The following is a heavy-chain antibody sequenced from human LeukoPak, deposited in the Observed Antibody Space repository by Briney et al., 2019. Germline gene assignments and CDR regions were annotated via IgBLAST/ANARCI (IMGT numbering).Heavy chain of an antibody. CDR1: GFTFSSYS. V-gene: IGHV3-21*01. Sequence: TGGSLRLSCAASGFTFSSYSMNWVRQAPGKGLEWVSSISSSSSYIYYADSVKGRFAISRGNAKNSLYLQMNSLRAEDTAVYYCARDPRGYDFWSGYSYYMDVWGKGTTVTVSS. CDR3: ARDPRGYDFWSGYSYYMDV. J-gene: IGHJ6*03. D-gene: IGHD3-3*01. CDR2: ISSSSSYI.